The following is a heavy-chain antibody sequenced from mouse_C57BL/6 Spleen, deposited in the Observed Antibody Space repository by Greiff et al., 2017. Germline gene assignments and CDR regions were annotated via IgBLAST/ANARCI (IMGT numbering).Heavy chain of an antibody. CDR3: ARCDYGSSYDWYFDV. CDR1: GYAFSSSW. V-gene: IGHV1-82*01. Sequence: QVQLKESGPELVKPGASVKISCKASGYAFSSSWMNWVKQRPGKGLEWIGRIYPGDGDTNYNGKFKGKATLTADKSSSTAYMQLSSLTSEDSAVYFCARCDYGSSYDWYFDVWGTGTTVTVSS. D-gene: IGHD1-1*01. J-gene: IGHJ1*03. CDR2: IYPGDGDT.